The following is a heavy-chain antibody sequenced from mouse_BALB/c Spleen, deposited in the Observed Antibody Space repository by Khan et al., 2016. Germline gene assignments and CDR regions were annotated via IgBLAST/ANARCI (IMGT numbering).Heavy chain of an antibody. CDR1: GYTFSSYW. D-gene: IGHD4-1*01. CDR2: GSPRSETT. Sequence: QVQLQQSGAELMKPGASGKISCKATGYTFSSYWIERVKQRPGHRLEWIRAGSPRSETTNYNEKFKGTATSSADPSSNTAYIGLSHLTSEDSCGYYCARRSNPEYWGQGTTLTVSS. J-gene: IGHJ2*01. CDR3: ARRSNPEY. V-gene: IGHV1-9*01.